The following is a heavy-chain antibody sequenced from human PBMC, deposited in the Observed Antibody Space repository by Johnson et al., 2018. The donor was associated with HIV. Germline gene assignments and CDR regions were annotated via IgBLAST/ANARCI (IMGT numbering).Heavy chain of an antibody. CDR2: IKQDGSEK. CDR1: GFTFSSYW. V-gene: IGHV3-7*01. CDR3: ARDGPWLQSQRDAFDI. Sequence: VQLVESGGGLVQPGGSLRLSCAASGFTFSSYWMSWVRQATGKGLEWVANIKQDGSEKYYVDSVKGRFTISRDNAKNSLYLQMNSLRAEDTAVYYCARDGPWLQSQRDAFDIWGQGTMVTVSS. J-gene: IGHJ3*02. D-gene: IGHD5-24*01.